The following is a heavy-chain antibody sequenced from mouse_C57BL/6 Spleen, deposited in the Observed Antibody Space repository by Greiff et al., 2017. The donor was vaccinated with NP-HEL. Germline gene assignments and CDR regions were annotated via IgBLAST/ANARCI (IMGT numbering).Heavy chain of an antibody. Sequence: QVQLKESGAELVRPGTSVKVSCKASGYAFTNYLIEWVKQRPGQGLEWIGVINPGSGGTNYNEKFKGKATLTADKSSSTAYMQLSSLTSEDSAVYFCAREEGYWYFDVWGTGTTVTVSS. V-gene: IGHV1-54*01. J-gene: IGHJ1*03. CDR2: INPGSGGT. CDR3: AREEGYWYFDV. CDR1: GYAFTNYL.